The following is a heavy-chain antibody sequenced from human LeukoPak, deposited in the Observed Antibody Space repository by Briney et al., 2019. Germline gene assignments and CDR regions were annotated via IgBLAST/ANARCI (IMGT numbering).Heavy chain of an antibody. V-gene: IGHV3-23*01. CDR3: AKDSTQTVLRWFGEFPYGMDV. D-gene: IGHD3-10*01. CDR1: GFTFSSYA. Sequence: GGSLRLSCAASGFTFSSYAMSWLRQAPGKGLEWVSAISGSGGSTYYADSVKGRFTISRNNSKNTLYLQMNSLRAEDTAVYYCAKDSTQTVLRWFGEFPYGMDVWGQGTTVTVSS. CDR2: ISGSGGST. J-gene: IGHJ6*02.